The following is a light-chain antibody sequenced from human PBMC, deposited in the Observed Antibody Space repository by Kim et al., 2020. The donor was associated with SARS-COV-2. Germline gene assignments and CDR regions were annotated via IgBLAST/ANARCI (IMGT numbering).Light chain of an antibody. CDR1: QNIGIN. CDR2: AAA. V-gene: IGKV3-15*01. Sequence: EIVMTQSPGTLSVSPGQSGSLSCRASQNIGINLVWYQQKDGQAPRLLVFAAANRATGIAARFRGSWAGTEFTLIITIVQSEDSAVYYYQQYNESFWTFGQGTKVDIK. CDR3: QQYNESFWT. J-gene: IGKJ1*01.